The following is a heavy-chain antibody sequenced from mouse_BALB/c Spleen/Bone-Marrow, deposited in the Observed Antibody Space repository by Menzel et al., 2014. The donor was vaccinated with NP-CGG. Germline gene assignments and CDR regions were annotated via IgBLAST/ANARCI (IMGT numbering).Heavy chain of an antibody. D-gene: IGHD1-1*01. J-gene: IGHJ1*01. CDR3: TRYYSWYFDV. CDR1: GYTFTSYW. CDR2: INPVNGRN. Sequence: VQGVESGAELVKPGASVKLSCKPSGYTFTSYWIHWVKQRPGQGLEWIGEINPVNGRNDYNEKFKNKATLTVDKSSSTAYMQLSSLTSEDSAVYYCTRYYSWYFDVWGAGTTVTVSS. V-gene: IGHV1S81*02.